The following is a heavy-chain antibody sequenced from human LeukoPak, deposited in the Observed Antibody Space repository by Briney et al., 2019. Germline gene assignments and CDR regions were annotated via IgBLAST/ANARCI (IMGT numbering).Heavy chain of an antibody. D-gene: IGHD6-19*01. CDR2: INSDGSST. V-gene: IGHV3-74*01. CDR3: ASPVSVAGMADY. J-gene: IGHJ4*02. Sequence: GGSLRLSCAASGFTFSSYWMHWVRQAPGKGLVWVSRINSDGSSTSYADSVKGRFTISRDNAKNTLHLQMNSLRAEDTAVYYCASPVSVAGMADYWGQGTLVTVSS. CDR1: GFTFSSYW.